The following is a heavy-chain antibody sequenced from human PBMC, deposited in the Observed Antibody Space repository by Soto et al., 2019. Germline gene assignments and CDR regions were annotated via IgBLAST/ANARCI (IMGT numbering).Heavy chain of an antibody. CDR2: IYNSGST. V-gene: IGHV4-30-4*01. Sequence: SETLSLTCTASGVSISSADYYWSWIRQAPGKGPEWIGYIYNSGSTYYNPSLKSRVTISVDTSKNQFSLKLSSLTAADTAVYYCATQGVIVTLPWFDRWGQGILVTVSS. D-gene: IGHD3-16*02. J-gene: IGHJ5*02. CDR1: GVSISSADYY. CDR3: ATQGVIVTLPWFDR.